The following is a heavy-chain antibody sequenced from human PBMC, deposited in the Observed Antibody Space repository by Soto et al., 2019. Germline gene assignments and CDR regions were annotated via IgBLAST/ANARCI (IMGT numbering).Heavy chain of an antibody. CDR2: IYYSGST. CDR3: ASVGGYEGINYFDY. Sequence: QVQLQESGPGLVKPSQTLSLTCTVSGGSISSGGYYWSWIRQHPGKGLEWIGYIYYSGSTYYERPRTGRVTISVDTSKNQFSLKLSSVTAADTAVYYCASVGGYEGINYFDYWGQGTLVTVSS. J-gene: IGHJ4*02. D-gene: IGHD5-12*01. CDR1: GGSISSGGYY. V-gene: IGHV4-31*03.